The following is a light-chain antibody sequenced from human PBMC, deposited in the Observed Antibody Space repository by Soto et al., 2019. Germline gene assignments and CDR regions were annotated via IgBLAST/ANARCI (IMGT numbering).Light chain of an antibody. Sequence: QSVLTQPPSVSAAPGQTVTLSCSGSISNIGNNYVSWFQQFPGTAPKLLIYDNYKRPSGIPDRFSGSKSGTSATLGITGLRTGEEADYYGGTGNPSLGAVVFGGGPKVTVL. CDR1: ISNIGNNY. V-gene: IGLV1-51*01. J-gene: IGLJ2*01. CDR2: DNY. CDR3: GTGNPSLGAVV.